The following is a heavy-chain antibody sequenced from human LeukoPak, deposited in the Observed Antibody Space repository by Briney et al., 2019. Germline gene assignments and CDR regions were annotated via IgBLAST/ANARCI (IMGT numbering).Heavy chain of an antibody. CDR2: IKQEGSEK. V-gene: IGHV3-7*01. Sequence: GGSLRLPCTASGFTHSRYWVWCPRQAPGKGLEGVANIKQEGSEKHYVDSVKGRFTISSDNAQNSLYLQMSRLRAEETAIPYIVRDEPHYCSSARSQGGWGQGTLVTVSS. CDR1: GFTHSRYW. CDR3: VRDEPHYCSSARSQGG. J-gene: IGHJ4*02. D-gene: IGHD2-2*01.